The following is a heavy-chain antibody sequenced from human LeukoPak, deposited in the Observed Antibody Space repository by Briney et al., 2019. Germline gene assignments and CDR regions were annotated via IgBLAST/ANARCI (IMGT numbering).Heavy chain of an antibody. J-gene: IGHJ5*02. CDR1: GFTFSSYS. CDR3: ARDIAVAGTGGNWFDP. CDR2: ISSSSSYI. V-gene: IGHV3-21*01. Sequence: GGSLRLSCAASGFTFSSYSMNWVRQAPGKGLEWVSSISSSSSYIYYADSVKGRFTISRDNAENSLYLQMNSLRAEDTAVYYCARDIAVAGTGGNWFDPWGQGTLVTVSS. D-gene: IGHD6-19*01.